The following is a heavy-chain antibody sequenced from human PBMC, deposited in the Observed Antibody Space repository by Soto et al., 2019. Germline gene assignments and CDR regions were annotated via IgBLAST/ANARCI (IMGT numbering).Heavy chain of an antibody. Sequence: GGSLRLSCAASGFTFSSYSMNWVRQAPGKGLEWVSYISSSSSTIYYADSVKGRFTISRDNAKNSLYLQMNSLRAEDTAVYYCARDSAELIVVDAFDIWGQGKMVTVSS. V-gene: IGHV3-48*01. CDR3: ARDSAELIVVDAFDI. CDR2: ISSSSSTI. D-gene: IGHD2-15*01. J-gene: IGHJ3*02. CDR1: GFTFSSYS.